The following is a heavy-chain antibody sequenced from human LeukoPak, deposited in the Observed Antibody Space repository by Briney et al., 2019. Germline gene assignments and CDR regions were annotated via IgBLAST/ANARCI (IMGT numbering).Heavy chain of an antibody. CDR2: ISSSGSTI. CDR3: ARKTVDEEVVGYYYMDV. J-gene: IGHJ6*03. V-gene: IGHV3-11*04. Sequence: TGGSLRLSCAASGFTFSDYYMSWIRQAPGKGLEWVSYISSSGSTIYYADSVKGRFTISRDNSKNTLYLQMNSLRAEDTAVYYCARKTVDEEVVGYYYMDVWGKGTTVTVSS. CDR1: GFTFSDYY. D-gene: IGHD2-15*01.